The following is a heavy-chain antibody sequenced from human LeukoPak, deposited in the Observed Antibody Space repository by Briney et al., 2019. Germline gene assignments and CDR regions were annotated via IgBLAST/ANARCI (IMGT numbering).Heavy chain of an antibody. CDR2: IYYSGST. Sequence: KSSETLSLTCTVSSGSISSSSYYWGWIRQPPGKGLEWIGSIYYSGSTYYNPSLKSRVTISVDTSKNQFSLKLSSVTAADTAVYYCARAPQYCSSTSCYPFDYWGQGTLVTVSS. CDR1: SGSISSSSYY. CDR3: ARAPQYCSSTSCYPFDY. V-gene: IGHV4-39*07. D-gene: IGHD2-2*01. J-gene: IGHJ4*02.